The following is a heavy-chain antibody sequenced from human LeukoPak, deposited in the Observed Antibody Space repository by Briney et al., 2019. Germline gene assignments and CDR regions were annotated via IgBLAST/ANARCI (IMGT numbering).Heavy chain of an antibody. CDR3: ASRKMTTREFDC. Sequence: SETLSLTCTVSGASLSSAPYYWAWLRQHPGGGLEWVGHIYGTWNTYYSPSLKSRLTISIDTSGSQFSLELRSVTAADTAVYYCASRKMTTREFDCWGQGTRVTVSS. D-gene: IGHD5-24*01. V-gene: IGHV4-31*03. CDR1: GASLSSAPYY. J-gene: IGHJ4*02. CDR2: IYGTWNT.